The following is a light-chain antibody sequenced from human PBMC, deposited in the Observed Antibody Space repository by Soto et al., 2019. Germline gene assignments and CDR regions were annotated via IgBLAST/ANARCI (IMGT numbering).Light chain of an antibody. V-gene: IGLV1-40*01. CDR1: SSNIGAGYD. CDR2: GNS. Sequence: QSVLTQPPSVSGAPGQRVTISCTGSSSNIGAGYDVHWYQQLPGTAPKLLIYGNSNRPSGVPDRFSGSKSGNSASLAITGLQADDEADYYCQSYDSSLSGFYVFGTGTKLTVL. J-gene: IGLJ1*01. CDR3: QSYDSSLSGFYV.